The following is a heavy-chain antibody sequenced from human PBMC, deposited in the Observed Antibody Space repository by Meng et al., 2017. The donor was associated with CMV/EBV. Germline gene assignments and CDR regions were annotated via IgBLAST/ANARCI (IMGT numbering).Heavy chain of an antibody. CDR2: INHSGST. V-gene: IGHV4-34*01. J-gene: IGHJ6*02. CDR3: ARANLYYDFWSGKRLYYYGMDV. D-gene: IGHD3-3*01. CDR1: GGSFSGYY. Sequence: SETLSLTCAVNGGSFSGYYWSWIRQPPGKGLEWIGEINHSGSTNYNPSLKSRVTISVDTSKNQFSLKLSSVTAADTAVYYCARANLYYDFWSGKRLYYYGMDVWGQGTTVTVSS.